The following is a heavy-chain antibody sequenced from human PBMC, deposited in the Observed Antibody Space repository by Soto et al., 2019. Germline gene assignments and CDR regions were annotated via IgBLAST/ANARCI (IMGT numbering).Heavy chain of an antibody. V-gene: IGHV1-69*13. Sequence: ASVKVSCKASGGTFSSYAISWVRQAPGQGLEWMGGIIPIFGTANYAQKFQGRVTITADESTSTAYMELSSLRSEDTAVYYCARRGYSYGYFDYWGQGTLVTVSS. CDR3: ARRGYSYGYFDY. D-gene: IGHD5-18*01. CDR1: GGTFSSYA. CDR2: IIPIFGTA. J-gene: IGHJ4*02.